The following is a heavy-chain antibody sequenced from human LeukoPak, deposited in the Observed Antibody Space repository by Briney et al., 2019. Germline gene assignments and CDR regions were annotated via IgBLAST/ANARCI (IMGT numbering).Heavy chain of an antibody. Sequence: ASVKVSCKXSGGTFSSYAISWVRQAPGQGLEWVGRIIPIFGTANYAQKFQGRVTITTDESTSTAYMELSSLRSEDTAVYYCASCGPPDYYDSSGYYFWGQGTLVTVSS. V-gene: IGHV1-69*05. CDR1: GGTFSSYA. J-gene: IGHJ4*02. CDR3: ASCGPPDYYDSSGYYF. D-gene: IGHD3-22*01. CDR2: IIPIFGTA.